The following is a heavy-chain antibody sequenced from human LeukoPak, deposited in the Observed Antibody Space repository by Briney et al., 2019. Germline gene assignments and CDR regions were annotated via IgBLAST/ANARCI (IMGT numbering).Heavy chain of an antibody. CDR2: IYPGDSDT. V-gene: IGHV5-51*01. J-gene: IGHJ4*02. CDR3: ARWGYRDTSGFPGSDY. CDR1: GYSFTSYW. D-gene: IGHD3-22*01. Sequence: GESLKISCKGSGYSFTSYWIGWVRQMPGKGREWMGIIYPGDSDTRYSPSFQGQVTISADKSISTAYLQWSSLKASDTAMYYCARWGYRDTSGFPGSDYWGQGTLVTVSS.